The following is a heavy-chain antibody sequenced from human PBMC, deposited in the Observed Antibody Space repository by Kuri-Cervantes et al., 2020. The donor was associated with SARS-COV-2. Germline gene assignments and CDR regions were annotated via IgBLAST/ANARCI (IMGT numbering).Heavy chain of an antibody. D-gene: IGHD2-2*01. J-gene: IGHJ3*02. CDR2: IYYSGST. V-gene: IGHV4-59*08. CDR1: GGSISSHY. Sequence: GSLRLSCTVFGGSISSHYWSWIRQPPGKGLEWIGYIYYSGSTNYNPSLKSRVTISVDTSKNQFALKLSSVTAADTAVYYCARRHIVVVPAASLPSDAFDIWGQGTMVTVSS. CDR3: ARRHIVVVPAASLPSDAFDI.